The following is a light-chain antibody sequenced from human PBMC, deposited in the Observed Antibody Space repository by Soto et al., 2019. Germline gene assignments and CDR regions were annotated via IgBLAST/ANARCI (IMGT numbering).Light chain of an antibody. J-gene: IGKJ2*01. CDR1: QSLVYSDGNIY. CDR3: LQATHWPYT. CDR2: KVS. V-gene: IGKV2-30*01. Sequence: DAVMTQSPLSLPVTLGQPASISCRSSQSLVYSDGNIYLNWFQQRPGQSPRRLISKVSMRDSGGPGRVSGSRSGTYFKLSISAVQAEDVGISYCLQATHWPYTFGHGTKLEIK.